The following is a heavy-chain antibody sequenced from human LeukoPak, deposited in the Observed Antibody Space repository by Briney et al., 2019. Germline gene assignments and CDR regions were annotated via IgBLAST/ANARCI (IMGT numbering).Heavy chain of an antibody. CDR1: GYTFTSYG. Sequence: GASVKVSCKASGYTFTSYGISWVRQAPGQGLEWMGWISAYNGNTNYAQKLQGRVTMTTDTSTSTAYMELRSLRSDDTAVYYCARESLRYCSSTSRLHFDYWGQGTLVTVSS. CDR3: ARESLRYCSSTSRLHFDY. D-gene: IGHD2-2*01. J-gene: IGHJ4*02. V-gene: IGHV1-18*01. CDR2: ISAYNGNT.